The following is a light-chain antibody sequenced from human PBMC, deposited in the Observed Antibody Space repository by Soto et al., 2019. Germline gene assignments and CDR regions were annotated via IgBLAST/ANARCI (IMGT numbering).Light chain of an antibody. CDR2: AAS. Sequence: DIQMTQSPTSLSASLGDRVTISCRASQSISIYLNWYQQKPGRAPNLLIYAASNLQSGVPSRFSGSGSGTDFTLTINSLQPEDFATDYCQQSYSSPRTFGQGSKVEI. CDR3: QQSYSSPRT. V-gene: IGKV1-39*01. J-gene: IGKJ1*01. CDR1: QSISIY.